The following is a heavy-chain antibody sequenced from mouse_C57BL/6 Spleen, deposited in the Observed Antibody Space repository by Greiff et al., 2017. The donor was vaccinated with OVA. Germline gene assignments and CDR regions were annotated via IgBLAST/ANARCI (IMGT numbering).Heavy chain of an antibody. CDR2: IDPSDSYT. D-gene: IGHD1-1*01. V-gene: IGHV1-69*01. CDR1: GYTFTSYW. Sequence: VQLQQPGAELVMPGASVKLSCKASGYTFTSYWMHWVKQRPGQGLEWIGEIDPSDSYTNYNQKFKGKSTLTVDKSSSTAYMQLSSLTSEDSAVYYCARRAITTVVADYWGQGTTLTVSS. J-gene: IGHJ2*01. CDR3: ARRAITTVVADY.